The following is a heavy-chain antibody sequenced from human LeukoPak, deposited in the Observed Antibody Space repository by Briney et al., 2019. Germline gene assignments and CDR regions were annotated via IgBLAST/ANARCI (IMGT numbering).Heavy chain of an antibody. J-gene: IGHJ3*02. D-gene: IGHD4-23*01. CDR3: ARDQFMDYGGNSWAFDI. Sequence: GRSLRLSCAASGFTFSSYGMHWVRQAPGKGLEWVAVISYDGSNKYYADSVKGRFTISRDNSKNTLYLQMNSLRAEDTAVYYCARDQFMDYGGNSWAFDIWGQGTMVTVSS. CDR1: GFTFSSYG. V-gene: IGHV3-30*03. CDR2: ISYDGSNK.